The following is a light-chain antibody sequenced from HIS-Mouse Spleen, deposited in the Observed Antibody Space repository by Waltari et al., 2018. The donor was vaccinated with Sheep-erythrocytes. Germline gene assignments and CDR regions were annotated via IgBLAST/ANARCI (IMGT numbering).Light chain of an antibody. CDR3: QQYNNWPRT. CDR1: QSVSSN. J-gene: IGKJ1*01. CDR2: GAS. V-gene: IGKV3-15*01. Sequence: EIVMTQSPATLSVSPGERATLSCRASQSVSSNLAWYQQKPGQAPRLLIYGASTRAIGIPARFSGSGSGTEFTLTISSMQSEDFAVYYCQQYNNWPRTFGQGTKVEIK.